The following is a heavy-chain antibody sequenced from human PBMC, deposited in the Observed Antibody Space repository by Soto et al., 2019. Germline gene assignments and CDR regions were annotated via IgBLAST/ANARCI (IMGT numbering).Heavy chain of an antibody. CDR1: GGTFSSYT. D-gene: IGHD3-10*01. Sequence: QVQLVQSGAEVKKPGSSVKVSCKASGGTFSSYTISWVRQAPGQGLEWMGRIIPILSIANYAQKFQDRVTITADKSTSTAYMELSSVRSEDTAVYYCASDEGTDAFDIWGQGTMVTVSS. CDR2: IIPILSIA. J-gene: IGHJ3*02. CDR3: ASDEGTDAFDI. V-gene: IGHV1-69*02.